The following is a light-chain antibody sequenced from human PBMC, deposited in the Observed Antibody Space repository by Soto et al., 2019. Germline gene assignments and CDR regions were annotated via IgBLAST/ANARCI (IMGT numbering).Light chain of an antibody. J-gene: IGKJ1*01. CDR1: QSISTW. Sequence: DIQMTQSPSTLSASVGDRVTITCRASQSISTWLAWYQQKPGKAPKLLIYKASSLEGGVPSRFSGSGSGTEFTLTISSLQPDDFATYYCQQYLNRWSFGQGTKVGIK. CDR2: KAS. V-gene: IGKV1-5*03. CDR3: QQYLNRWS.